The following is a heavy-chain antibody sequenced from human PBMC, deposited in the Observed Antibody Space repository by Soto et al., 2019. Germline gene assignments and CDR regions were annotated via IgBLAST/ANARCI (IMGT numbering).Heavy chain of an antibody. V-gene: IGHV1-3*01. Sequence: ASVKVSCKASGYTFTSYAVHWVRQAPGQRLEWMGWINAGNGNTKYSQKFQGRVTITRDTSASTAYMELSSLRSEDTAVYYCARDWRINYGSGSYDYWGQGTPVTVSS. CDR3: ARDWRINYGSGSYDY. D-gene: IGHD3-10*01. CDR1: GYTFTSYA. CDR2: INAGNGNT. J-gene: IGHJ4*02.